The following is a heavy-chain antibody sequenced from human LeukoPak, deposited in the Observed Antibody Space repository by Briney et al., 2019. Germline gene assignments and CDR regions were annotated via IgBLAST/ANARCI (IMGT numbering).Heavy chain of an antibody. J-gene: IGHJ2*01. V-gene: IGHV4-59*01. Sequence: KPSETLSLTCIVSGCSIDYYNWIRQPPGKGLEWIGVIYNHGRTEYNPSLKSRVTISLDTSNSQVSLKLNSVTPADTAVYFCARGLTGRSSGAIYFDLWGRGTLVTVSS. D-gene: IGHD3-10*01. CDR2: IYNHGRT. CDR3: ARGLTGRSSGAIYFDL. CDR1: GCSIDY.